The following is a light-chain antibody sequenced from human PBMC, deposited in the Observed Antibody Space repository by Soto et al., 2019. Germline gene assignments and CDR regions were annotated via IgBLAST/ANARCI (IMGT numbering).Light chain of an antibody. CDR1: QRVSSN. CDR2: GAS. J-gene: IGKJ1*01. CDR3: QQYADWPRT. Sequence: EIVLTQSPGTLSLSPGDRATLSCRASQRVSSNLAWYQQKPGQAPRLLIYGASTRATGIPARFSGSGSGTEFTLTISSLQSGDFAVYYCQQYADWPRTFGQGTKVDIK. V-gene: IGKV3-15*01.